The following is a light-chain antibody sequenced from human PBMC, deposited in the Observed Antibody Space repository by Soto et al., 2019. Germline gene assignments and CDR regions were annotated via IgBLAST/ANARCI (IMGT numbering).Light chain of an antibody. CDR2: GAS. V-gene: IGKV3-20*01. J-gene: IGKJ2*01. CDR3: QQYVNSLYT. CDR1: QSISSSY. Sequence: EIVVTQSPGTLSLSPGERATLSCRASQSISSSYLAWYQQKPGQAPRLLIYGASNRATGIPDRFSGSGSGTDFTLTISRLEPEDFAVYYCQQYVNSLYTFGQGTKLEIK.